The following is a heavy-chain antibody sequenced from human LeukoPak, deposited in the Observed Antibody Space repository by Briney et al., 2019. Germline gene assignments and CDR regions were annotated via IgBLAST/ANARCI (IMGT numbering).Heavy chain of an antibody. CDR3: ARESVGATRYFDY. CDR1: GGSISSGDYY. V-gene: IGHV4-30-4*01. D-gene: IGHD1-26*01. J-gene: IGHJ4*02. CDR2: IYYSGST. Sequence: KPSETLSLTCTVSGGSISSGDYYWSWIRQPPGKGLEWIGYIYYSGSTYYNPFLKSRVTISVDTSKNQFSLKLSSATAADTAVYYCARESVGATRYFDYWGQGTLVTVSS.